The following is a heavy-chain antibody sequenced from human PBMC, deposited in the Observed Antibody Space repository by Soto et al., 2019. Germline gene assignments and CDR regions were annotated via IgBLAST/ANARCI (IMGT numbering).Heavy chain of an antibody. J-gene: IGHJ5*02. V-gene: IGHV3-23*01. CDR2: IDVSGGIK. D-gene: IGHD3-10*01. Sequence: QLLQSGGGLVQPGGSLTLSCAASGFTFGTTDMSWVRQAPGEGLEWVSTIDVSGGIKYYADSVKGRFTISRDNSRNPVYLQMNSLRGDDTALYYCVKNSGWFNTWGQGALVTVSS. CDR3: VKNSGWFNT. CDR1: GFTFGTTD.